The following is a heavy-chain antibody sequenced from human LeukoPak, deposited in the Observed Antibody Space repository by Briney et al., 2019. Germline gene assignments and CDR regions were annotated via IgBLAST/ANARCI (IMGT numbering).Heavy chain of an antibody. CDR1: GGSISSYY. V-gene: IGHV4-59*01. J-gene: IGHJ4*02. D-gene: IGHD5-24*01. CDR2: IYYSGSI. CDR3: ARVGDGYFDY. Sequence: SETLSLTCTVSGGSISSYYWSWIRQPPGKGLEWIGYIYYSGSINYNPSLKSRVTISVDTSKNQFSLKLSSVTAADTAVYYCARVGDGYFDYWGQGTLVTVSS.